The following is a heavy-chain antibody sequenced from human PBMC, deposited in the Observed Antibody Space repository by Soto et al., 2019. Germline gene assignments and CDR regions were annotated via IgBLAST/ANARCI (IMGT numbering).Heavy chain of an antibody. CDR1: GFTFSSYA. CDR3: ARPPITIFGLANSYFDY. CDR2: ISGSGSST. Sequence: EVQLLESGGGLVQPGGSLRLSCAASGFTFSSYAMNWVRQAPGKGLEWFSGISGSGSSTYYADSVKGRFTISRDNSKNTLDLQMNSLRAEDTAVYYCARPPITIFGLANSYFDYWGQGTLVTVSS. V-gene: IGHV3-23*01. J-gene: IGHJ4*02. D-gene: IGHD3-3*01.